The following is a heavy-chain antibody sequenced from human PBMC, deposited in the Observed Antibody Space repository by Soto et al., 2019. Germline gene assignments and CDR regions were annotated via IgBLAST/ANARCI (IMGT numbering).Heavy chain of an antibody. V-gene: IGHV4-30-2*01. CDR3: ARGGSGGFDP. Sequence: SETLSLTCAVSGGSISSGGYSWSWIQQPPGKGLEWIGYIYHSGSTYYNPSLKSRVTISVDRSKNQFSLKLSSVTAADTAVYYCARGGSGGFDPWGQGTLVTVSS. CDR2: IYHSGST. D-gene: IGHD3-16*01. CDR1: GGSISSGGYS. J-gene: IGHJ5*02.